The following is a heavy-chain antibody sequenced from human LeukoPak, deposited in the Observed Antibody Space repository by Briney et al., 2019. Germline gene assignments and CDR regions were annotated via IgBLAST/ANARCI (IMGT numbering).Heavy chain of an antibody. CDR3: ATWGLHFDI. CDR2: IRPNSGGT. Sequence: VASVTVSFKASGYTFGAYYMYWVRQAPGQGLEWMGWIRPNSGGTNYTQKFQGRVTMTRDTAINTAYMELSRLTSDDTAVYFCATWGLHFDIWGQGTMVIVAS. J-gene: IGHJ3*02. CDR1: GYTFGAYY. V-gene: IGHV1-2*02. D-gene: IGHD3-16*01.